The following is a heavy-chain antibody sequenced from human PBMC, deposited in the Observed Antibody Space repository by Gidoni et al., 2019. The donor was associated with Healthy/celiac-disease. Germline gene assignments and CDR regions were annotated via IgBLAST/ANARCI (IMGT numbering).Heavy chain of an antibody. CDR2: ISYDGSNK. D-gene: IGHD1-7*01. CDR1: GFTFSSYA. J-gene: IGHJ4*02. Sequence: QVQLVESGGGVVQPGRSLRLSCAAPGFTFSSYAMHWVRPAPGKGMEWVAVISYDGSNKYFADSVKGRFTISRDNSKNTLYLQMNSLRAEDTAVYYCAREINWNYESIYVDYWGQGTLVTVSS. V-gene: IGHV3-30-3*01. CDR3: AREINWNYESIYVDY.